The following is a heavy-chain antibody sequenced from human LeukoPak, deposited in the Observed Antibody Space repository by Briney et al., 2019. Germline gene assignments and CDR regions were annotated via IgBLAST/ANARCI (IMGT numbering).Heavy chain of an antibody. Sequence: GGSLRLSCVASGITFSRHGMDWVRQAPGKGLEWVAVIADDGGVKQYADSVKGRFTVSRDNSKSTLYLQMNGLSVEDTAIYYCAREATWGEWYFDHWGQGTPVTVSS. CDR1: GITFSRHG. CDR2: IADDGGVK. V-gene: IGHV3-30*03. D-gene: IGHD3-3*01. J-gene: IGHJ4*02. CDR3: AREATWGEWYFDH.